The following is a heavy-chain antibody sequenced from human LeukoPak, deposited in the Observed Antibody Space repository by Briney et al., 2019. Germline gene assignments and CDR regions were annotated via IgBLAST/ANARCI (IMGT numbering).Heavy chain of an antibody. Sequence: TSETLSLTCTVSGASVSSGSFYWSWIRQAPGKALERIGYVYYSGSTHYSSSLKSRVTISIDTSKNQFSLKLNSVTAADTAVYYCARGGGGNPLGSWGQGTLVTVSS. V-gene: IGHV4-61*01. CDR2: VYYSGST. CDR1: GASVSSGSFY. J-gene: IGHJ5*01. CDR3: ARGGGGNPLGS. D-gene: IGHD4-23*01.